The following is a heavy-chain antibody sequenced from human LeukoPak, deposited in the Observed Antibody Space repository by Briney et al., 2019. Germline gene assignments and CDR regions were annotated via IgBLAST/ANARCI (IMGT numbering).Heavy chain of an antibody. J-gene: IGHJ4*02. V-gene: IGHV3-30*02. CDR2: IRYDGSNK. D-gene: IGHD6-19*01. CDR1: GFTFSSYS. CDR3: ARGLVRTSSGWYFDY. Sequence: GGSLRLSCAASGFTFSSYSMNWVRQAPGKGLEWVAFIRYDGSNKYYADSVKGRFTISRDNSKNTLYLQMNSLRAEDTAVYYCARGLVRTSSGWYFDYWGQGTLVTVSS.